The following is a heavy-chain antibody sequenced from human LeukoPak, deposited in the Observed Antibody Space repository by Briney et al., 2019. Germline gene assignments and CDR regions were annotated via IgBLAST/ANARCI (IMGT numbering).Heavy chain of an antibody. CDR1: GGSISSYY. CDR3: ARHRLSKGSYLAERAFDI. V-gene: IGHV4-4*07. D-gene: IGHD1-26*01. Sequence: SETLSLTCTVSGGSISSYYWSWIRQPAGKGLEWIGRIYTSGSTNYNPSLKSRVTMSVDTSKNQFSLKLSSVTAADTAVYYCARHRLSKGSYLAERAFDIWGQGTVVTVSS. CDR2: IYTSGST. J-gene: IGHJ3*02.